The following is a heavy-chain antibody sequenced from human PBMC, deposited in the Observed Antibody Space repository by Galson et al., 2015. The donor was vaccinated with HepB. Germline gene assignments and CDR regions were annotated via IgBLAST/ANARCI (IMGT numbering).Heavy chain of an antibody. J-gene: IGHJ6*02. CDR2: INPSGGST. V-gene: IGHV1-46*03. D-gene: IGHD2-2*01. CDR3: ATYCSSTSCHNYYYYGMDV. CDR1: GYTFTSYY. Sequence: SVKVSCKASGYTFTSYYMHWVRQAPGQGLEWMGIINPSGGSTSYAQKFQGRVTMTRDTSTSTVYMELSSLRSEDTAVYYCATYCSSTSCHNYYYYGMDVWGQGTTVTVSS.